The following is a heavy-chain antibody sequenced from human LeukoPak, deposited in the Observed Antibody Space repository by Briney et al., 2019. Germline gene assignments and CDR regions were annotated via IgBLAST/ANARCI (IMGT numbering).Heavy chain of an antibody. CDR2: IIPMFGSA. CDR1: GLTLSTYA. Sequence: SVKVFCKASGLTLSTYAISWVRQAPGQGLEWMGGIIPMFGSAHYAQKFQDRVTITTDESTTIAYMELSSLRSEDTAVYYCASSPRIVGRLDYYYYMDVWGKGTTVTVSS. J-gene: IGHJ6*03. CDR3: ASSPRIVGRLDYYYYMDV. D-gene: IGHD6-6*01. V-gene: IGHV1-69*05.